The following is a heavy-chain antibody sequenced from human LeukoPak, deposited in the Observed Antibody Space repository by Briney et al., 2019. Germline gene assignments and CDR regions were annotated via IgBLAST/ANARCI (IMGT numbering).Heavy chain of an antibody. V-gene: IGHV4-34*01. Sequence: SETLSLTCAVYGGSFSGYYWSWIRQPPGKGLEWIGEINHSGSTNYNPSLKSRVTISVDTSKNQFSLKLSSVTAADTAVYYCARGGHSYGYMFDYWGQGALVTVSS. CDR1: GGSFSGYY. CDR2: INHSGST. CDR3: ARGGHSYGYMFDY. J-gene: IGHJ4*02. D-gene: IGHD5-18*01.